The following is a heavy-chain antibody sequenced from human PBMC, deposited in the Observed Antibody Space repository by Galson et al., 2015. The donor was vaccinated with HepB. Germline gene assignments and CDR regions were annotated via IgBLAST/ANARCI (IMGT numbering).Heavy chain of an antibody. CDR2: IVVGSGNT. CDR3: AAGYGRITMIVGVLEYGMDV. V-gene: IGHV1-58*02. CDR1: GFTFTSSA. Sequence: SVKVSCKASGFTFTSSAMQWVRQARGQRLEWIGWIVVGSGNTNYAQKFQERVTITRDMSTSTAYMELSSLRSEDTAVYYCAAGYGRITMIVGVLEYGMDVWGQGTTVTVSS. J-gene: IGHJ6*02. D-gene: IGHD3-22*01.